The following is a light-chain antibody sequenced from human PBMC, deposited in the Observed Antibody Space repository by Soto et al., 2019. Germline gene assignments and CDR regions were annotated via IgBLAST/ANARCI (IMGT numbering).Light chain of an antibody. CDR3: QQHLGEHT. Sequence: EILMTQSPATLSVSPGEGATLSCRASQSVNGNLAWYQQKPGQVPRLLIYGVSIRLTTCPARFSGSGSGTEFTLTISSLQSEDIAVYYCQQHLGEHTFGQGTKVEIK. V-gene: IGKV3-15*01. CDR1: QSVNGN. J-gene: IGKJ1*01. CDR2: GVS.